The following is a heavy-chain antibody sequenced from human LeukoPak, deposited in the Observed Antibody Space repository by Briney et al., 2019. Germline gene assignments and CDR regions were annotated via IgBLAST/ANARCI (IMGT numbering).Heavy chain of an antibody. J-gene: IGHJ4*02. D-gene: IGHD3-22*01. CDR3: AKDFSVYYYDSRVLDY. V-gene: IGHV3-30*18. Sequence: GGSLRLSCAASGFTFSSYGMHWVRQAPGKGLEWVAVISYDGSNKYYADSVKGRFTISRDNSKNTLYPQMNSLRAEDTAVYYCAKDFSVYYYDSRVLDYWGQGTLVTVSS. CDR2: ISYDGSNK. CDR1: GFTFSSYG.